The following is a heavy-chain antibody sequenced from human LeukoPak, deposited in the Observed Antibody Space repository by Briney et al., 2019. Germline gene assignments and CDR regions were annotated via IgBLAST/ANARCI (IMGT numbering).Heavy chain of an antibody. Sequence: GGSLRLSCAASGFTFSPYTINWVRQAPGKGLQWVSSISSTSSYINYADSVKGRFTISRDNAENSLYLEMNSLRVEDTAVYYCAKTGGRGDPFDYWGQGTLVTVSS. D-gene: IGHD2-21*02. J-gene: IGHJ4*02. CDR1: GFTFSPYT. CDR2: ISSTSSYI. CDR3: AKTGGRGDPFDY. V-gene: IGHV3-21*01.